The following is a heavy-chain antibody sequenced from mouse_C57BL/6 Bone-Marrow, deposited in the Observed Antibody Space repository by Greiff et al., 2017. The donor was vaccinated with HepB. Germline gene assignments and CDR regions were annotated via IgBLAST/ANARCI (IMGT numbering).Heavy chain of an antibody. Sequence: VQLQQSGPGLVQPSQSLSITCTVSGFSLTSYGVHWVRQSPGKGLEWLGVIWSGGSTDYNAAFISRLSISKDNSKSQVFFQMNSLQADDPAIYYCARTPTTVVATKYYAMDYWGQGTSVTVSS. J-gene: IGHJ4*01. D-gene: IGHD1-1*01. CDR3: ARTPTTVVATKYYAMDY. CDR1: GFSLTSYG. CDR2: IWSGGST. V-gene: IGHV2-2*01.